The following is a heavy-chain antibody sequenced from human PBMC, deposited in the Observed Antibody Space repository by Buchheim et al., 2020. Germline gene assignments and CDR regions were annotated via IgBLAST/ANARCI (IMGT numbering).Heavy chain of an antibody. CDR3: AKFQAYCSSTSCRPGYYYYGMDV. D-gene: IGHD2-2*01. Sequence: QVQLVESGGGVVQPGRSLRLSCAASGFTFSSYGMHWVRQAPGKGLEWVAVISYDGSNKYYADSVKGRFTISRDNSKNTLYLQMNSLRAEETAVYYCAKFQAYCSSTSCRPGYYYYGMDVWGQGTT. CDR1: GFTFSSYG. CDR2: ISYDGSNK. V-gene: IGHV3-30*18. J-gene: IGHJ6*02.